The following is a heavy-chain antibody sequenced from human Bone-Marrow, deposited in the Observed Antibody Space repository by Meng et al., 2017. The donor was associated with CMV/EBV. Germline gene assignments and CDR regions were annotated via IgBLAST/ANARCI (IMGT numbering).Heavy chain of an antibody. CDR3: ARDRCDFWSGYFCY. CDR1: GFTLSDYA. D-gene: IGHD3-3*01. Sequence: GESLKISCRASGFTLSDYAVNWVRQAPGKGLEWVSSISSSSSYIYYADSVKGRFTISRDNAKNSLYLQMNSLRAEDTAVYYCARDRCDFWSGYFCYWGQGTLVTVSS. CDR2: ISSSSSYI. V-gene: IGHV3-21*01. J-gene: IGHJ1*01.